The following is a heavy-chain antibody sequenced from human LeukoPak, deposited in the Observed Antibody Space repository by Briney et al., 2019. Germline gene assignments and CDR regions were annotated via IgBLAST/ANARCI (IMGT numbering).Heavy chain of an antibody. CDR1: GGSISSYY. J-gene: IGHJ5*02. CDR3: ARETVSSSSWFDP. CDR2: IYYSGST. D-gene: IGHD6-13*01. V-gene: IGHV4-59*01. Sequence: SETLSLACTVSGGSISSYYWSWVRQPPGKGLEWIGYIYYSGSTNYNPSLKSRVSISVDTSKNQFSLKLSSVTAADTAVYYCARETVSSSSWFDPWGQGTLVTVSS.